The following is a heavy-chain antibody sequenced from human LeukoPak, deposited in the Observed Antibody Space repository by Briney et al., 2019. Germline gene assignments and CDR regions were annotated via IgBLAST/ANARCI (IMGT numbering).Heavy chain of an antibody. Sequence: PGRSLRLSCTASGFTFGEQAMSWVRQAAGRGLEWVGCISSKGYGGTTEYAASVKGRFTISRDDSKSIAYLQMNSLKIEDTAVYYCTRGPTQWLYYGMDVWGQGTTVTVSS. D-gene: IGHD5-24*01. CDR2: ISSKGYGGTT. V-gene: IGHV3-49*04. CDR3: TRGPTQWLYYGMDV. CDR1: GFTFGEQA. J-gene: IGHJ6*02.